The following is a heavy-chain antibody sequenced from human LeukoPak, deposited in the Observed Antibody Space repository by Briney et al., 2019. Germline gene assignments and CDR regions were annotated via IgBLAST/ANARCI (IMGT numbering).Heavy chain of an antibody. V-gene: IGHV4-34*01. CDR3: ARQYYYDNNWFDP. Sequence: SETLSLTCAVYGGSSSGNYWSWIRQPPGKGLEWIGEINHSGSTNYNPSLKSRVTISVDTSKNQFSLKLSPVTAADTAVYYCARQYYYDNNWFDPWGQGTLVTVSS. J-gene: IGHJ5*02. CDR1: GGSSSGNY. D-gene: IGHD3-22*01. CDR2: INHSGST.